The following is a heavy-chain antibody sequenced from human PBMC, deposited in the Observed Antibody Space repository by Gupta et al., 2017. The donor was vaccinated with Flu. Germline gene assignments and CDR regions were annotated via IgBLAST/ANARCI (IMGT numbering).Heavy chain of an antibody. V-gene: IGHV3-11*01. J-gene: IGHJ5*02. Sequence: QVQLVESGGGLVKPGGSLRLSCAASGFTFSAYYMSWLRQAPGTGLEWVSYISSSGSTIYYADSVKGRFTISRDNAKNSLYLQMNSLRAEDTAVYYCARDEILNWNDDSGWFDPWGQGTLVTVSS. CDR3: ARDEILNWNDDSGWFDP. CDR1: GFTFSAYY. D-gene: IGHD1-1*01. CDR2: ISSSGSTI.